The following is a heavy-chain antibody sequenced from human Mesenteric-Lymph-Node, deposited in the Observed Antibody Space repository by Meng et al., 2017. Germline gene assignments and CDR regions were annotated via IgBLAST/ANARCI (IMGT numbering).Heavy chain of an antibody. CDR3: ARELLGATDY. CDR1: GFTFSSYA. Sequence: GESLKISCAASGFTFSSYAMHWVRQAPGKGLEWVAVISYDGSNKYYADSVKGRFTISRDNSKNTLYLQMNSLRAEDTAVYYCARELLGATDYWGQGTLVTVSS. CDR2: ISYDGSNK. V-gene: IGHV3-30*01. J-gene: IGHJ4*02. D-gene: IGHD1-26*01.